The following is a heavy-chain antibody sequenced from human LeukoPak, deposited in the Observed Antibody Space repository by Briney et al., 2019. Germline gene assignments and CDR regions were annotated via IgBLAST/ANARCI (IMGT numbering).Heavy chain of an antibody. Sequence: GGSLRLSCAASGLTVSSNYMSWVRQAPGKGLEWVSVIYGGGYTYYADSVKGRFTISRDTSKNTVNLQMNSLRVEDTAVYYCAKAPFGRGYSYADYWGQGTLVTVSS. J-gene: IGHJ4*02. CDR2: IYGGGYT. CDR1: GLTVSSNY. V-gene: IGHV3-53*01. D-gene: IGHD5-18*01. CDR3: AKAPFGRGYSYADY.